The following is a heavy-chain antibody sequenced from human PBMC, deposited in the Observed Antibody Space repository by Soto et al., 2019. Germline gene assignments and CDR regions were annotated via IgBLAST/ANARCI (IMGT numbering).Heavy chain of an antibody. J-gene: IGHJ5*02. CDR3: VRDGTKTLRDWFDP. Sequence: PSETLSLTCTVSGASISGFYWSWIRKSAGKGLEWIGRIYATGTTDYNPSLKSRVMMSVDTSKKQFSLKFRSVTAADTAVYYCVRDGTKTLRDWFDPWGQVISVTVSS. CDR2: IYATGTT. CDR1: GASISGFY. V-gene: IGHV4-4*07. D-gene: IGHD1-1*01.